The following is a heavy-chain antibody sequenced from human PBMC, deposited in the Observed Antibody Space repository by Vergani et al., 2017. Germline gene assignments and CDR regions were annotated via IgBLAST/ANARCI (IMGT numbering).Heavy chain of an antibody. CDR1: GGTFSSYA. CDR3: ARVEVIEAYKYVLLTAYLSRSGSIDI. CDR2: IIPIFGTV. D-gene: IGHD3-9*01. J-gene: IGHJ3*02. Sequence: QVQLVQSGAEVKKPGSSVKVSCKASGGTFSSYAISWVRQAPGQGLEWMGRIIPIFGTVNYAQNFQGRVTITADESTSTAYMELSSLRSEDTAVYYCARVEVIEAYKYVLLTAYLSRSGSIDIWGRETMVTVSS. V-gene: IGHV1-69*13.